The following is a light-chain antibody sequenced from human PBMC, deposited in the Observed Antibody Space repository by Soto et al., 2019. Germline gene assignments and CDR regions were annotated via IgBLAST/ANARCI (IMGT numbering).Light chain of an antibody. J-gene: IGLJ2*01. CDR1: KSNVGRNY. Sequence: QSVLTQPPSVSAAPGQTVTVSCSGNKSNVGRNYVSWYQQFPGTAPRLLIYDTNKRPSGIPGRFSGSNSGTSATLGITGLQTGDEAIYYCGTWDSRLSGVLFGGGTKLTVL. CDR2: DTN. V-gene: IGLV1-51*01. CDR3: GTWDSRLSGVL.